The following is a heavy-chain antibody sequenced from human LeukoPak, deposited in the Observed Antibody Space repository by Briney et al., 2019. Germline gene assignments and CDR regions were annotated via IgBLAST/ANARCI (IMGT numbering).Heavy chain of an antibody. V-gene: IGHV1-46*01. D-gene: IGHD2-2*01. CDR2: INPSGGST. Sequence: ASVTVSCKASGYTFTSYYMHWVRQAPGQGLEWMGLINPSGGSTSYAQKFQGRVTMTRDTSTSTAYMELSSLRSEDTAVYYCARSPNTYCSSTSCYYSEMDYWGQGTLVTVSS. J-gene: IGHJ4*02. CDR1: GYTFTSYY. CDR3: ARSPNTYCSSTSCYYSEMDY.